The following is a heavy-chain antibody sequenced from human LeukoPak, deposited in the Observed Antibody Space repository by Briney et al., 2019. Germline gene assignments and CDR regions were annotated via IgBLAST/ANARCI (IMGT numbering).Heavy chain of an antibody. CDR1: GYSFTSYW. Sequence: GESLKISCKGSGYSFTSYWIGWVRQMPGKGLEWIGIIYPGDSDTRYSPSFQGQVTISGDKSISTAYLQWSSLKASDTAMYYCARHSDWNYSHRVDYYMDVWGKGTTVTVSS. CDR3: ARHSDWNYSHRVDYYMDV. CDR2: IYPGDSDT. V-gene: IGHV5-51*01. J-gene: IGHJ6*03. D-gene: IGHD1-7*01.